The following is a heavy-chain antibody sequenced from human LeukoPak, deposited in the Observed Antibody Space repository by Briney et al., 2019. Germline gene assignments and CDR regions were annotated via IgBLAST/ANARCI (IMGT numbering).Heavy chain of an antibody. J-gene: IGHJ6*02. V-gene: IGHV3-33*01. CDR2: IWYDGSYK. CDR1: GFTFSSFG. Sequence: GGSLRLSCAASGFTFSSFGMHWVRQAPGKGLEWVAVIWYDGSYKYYADSVKGRFTISRDNSKNTLYLQMNSLRAEDTAVYYCARDGQHLATHERVPPSYYYYGMDVWGQGTTVTATS. CDR3: ARDGQHLATHERVPPSYYYYGMDV. D-gene: IGHD6-13*01.